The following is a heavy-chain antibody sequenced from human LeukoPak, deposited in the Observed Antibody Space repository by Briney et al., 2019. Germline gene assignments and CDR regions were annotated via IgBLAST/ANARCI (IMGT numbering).Heavy chain of an antibody. CDR2: IYSGGST. D-gene: IGHD3-9*01. Sequence: GGSLRLSCAASGFTVSSNFMSWVRQAPGKGLEWVSVIYSGGSTYYADSVKGRFTISRDNSKNTLYLQMNSLRVEDTAVYYCALGLVKDYWGKEPWSPSPQ. CDR3: ALGLVKDY. V-gene: IGHV3-66*01. CDR1: GFTVSSNF. J-gene: IGHJ4*01.